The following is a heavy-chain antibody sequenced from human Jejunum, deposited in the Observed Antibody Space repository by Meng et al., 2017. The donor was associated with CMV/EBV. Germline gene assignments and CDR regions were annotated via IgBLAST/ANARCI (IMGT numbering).Heavy chain of an antibody. CDR3: AKHDHYDSSGYSVLGAFDV. D-gene: IGHD3-22*01. V-gene: IGHV3-23*01. CDR1: SSEA. Sequence: SSEAVSWVRKAQGKGLEWVSGISGGDISRYYADSVKGRFTISRDNSKNTVYLQMTSLRAEDTAVYYCAKHDHYDSSGYSVLGAFDVWGHGTMVTVSS. CDR2: ISGGDISR. J-gene: IGHJ3*01.